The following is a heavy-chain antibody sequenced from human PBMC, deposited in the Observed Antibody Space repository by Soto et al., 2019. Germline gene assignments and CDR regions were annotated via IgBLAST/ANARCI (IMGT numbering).Heavy chain of an antibody. D-gene: IGHD6-19*01. CDR3: ARDYHSSGWYDH. J-gene: IGHJ5*02. CDR2: INAGNGNT. Sequence: GASVKVSCKASGGTFSSYTISWVRQAPGQGLEWMGWINAGNGNTKYSQKFQGRVTITRDTSASTAYMELSSLRSEDTAVYYCARDYHSSGWYDHWGQGTLVTVSS. CDR1: GGTFSSYT. V-gene: IGHV1-3*01.